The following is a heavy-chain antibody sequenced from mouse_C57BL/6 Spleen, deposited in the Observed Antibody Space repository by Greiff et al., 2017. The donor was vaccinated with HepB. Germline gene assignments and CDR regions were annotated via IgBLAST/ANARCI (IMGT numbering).Heavy chain of an antibody. V-gene: IGHV1-52*01. Sequence: QVHVKQPGAELVRPGSSVKLSCKASGYTFTSYWMHWVKQRPIQGLEWIGNIDPSDSETHYNQKFKDKATLTVDKSSSTAYMQLSSLTSEDSAVYYCARKDYYGSSPYFDVWGTGTTVTVSS. CDR1: GYTFTSYW. CDR2: IDPSDSET. J-gene: IGHJ1*03. D-gene: IGHD1-1*01. CDR3: ARKDYYGSSPYFDV.